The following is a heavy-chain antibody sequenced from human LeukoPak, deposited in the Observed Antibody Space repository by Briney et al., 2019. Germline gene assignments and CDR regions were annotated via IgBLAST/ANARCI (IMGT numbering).Heavy chain of an antibody. Sequence: ASVTVSCMASGYTFHDFGISWVRQAPGQRLEWMGWINADNGNTKYSQELQGRVTITRNTSASTAYMELSSLRSEDMAVYYCARPGGAGGWFTYDYWGQGTLVTVSS. CDR3: ARPGGAGGWFTYDY. J-gene: IGHJ4*02. CDR1: GYTFHDFG. D-gene: IGHD6-19*01. CDR2: INADNGNT. V-gene: IGHV1-3*03.